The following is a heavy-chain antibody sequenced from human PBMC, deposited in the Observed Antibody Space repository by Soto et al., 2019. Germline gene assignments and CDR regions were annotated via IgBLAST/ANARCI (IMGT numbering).Heavy chain of an antibody. Sequence: SETLSPTCTVSGGSISSYYWSWIRQPPGKGLEWIGYIYYSGSTNYNPSLKSRVTISVDTSKNQFSLKLSSVTAADTAVYYCARDGDYDYFDYWGQGTLVTVSS. V-gene: IGHV4-59*01. CDR2: IYYSGST. CDR1: GGSISSYY. J-gene: IGHJ4*02. CDR3: ARDGDYDYFDY. D-gene: IGHD5-12*01.